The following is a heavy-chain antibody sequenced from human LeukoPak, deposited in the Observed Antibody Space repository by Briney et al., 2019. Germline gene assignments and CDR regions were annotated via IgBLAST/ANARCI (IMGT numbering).Heavy chain of an antibody. J-gene: IGHJ3*02. CDR2: IKSKTDGGTA. D-gene: IGHD6-19*01. CDR3: TRENRHSSGWYGAFDI. V-gene: IGHV3-15*01. Sequence: GGSLRLSCAASGFSFSNAGMDWVRRAPGKGLEWVGRIKSKTDGGTAHYAAPVKGRFTISRDDSRNTLYLQMNSLKTEDTAVYYCTRENRHSSGWYGAFDIWGQGTMVTVSS. CDR1: GFSFSNAG.